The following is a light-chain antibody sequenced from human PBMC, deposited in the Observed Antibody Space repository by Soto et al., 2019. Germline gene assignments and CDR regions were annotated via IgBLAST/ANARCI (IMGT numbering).Light chain of an antibody. V-gene: IGKV3-11*01. CDR3: QHYGYSLWT. CDR2: EAS. Sequence: IVLTQSPATLSLSPGERATLSCRASQSVSRYLAWYQQKPGQAPRLLISEASNRATGIPARFSGSGSGTDFTLTITRLEPEDFAVYYCQHYGYSLWTFGQGTKVDIK. J-gene: IGKJ1*01. CDR1: QSVSRY.